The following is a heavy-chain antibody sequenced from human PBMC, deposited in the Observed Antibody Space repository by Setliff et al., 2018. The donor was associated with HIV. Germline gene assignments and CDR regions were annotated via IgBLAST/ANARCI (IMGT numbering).Heavy chain of an antibody. CDR3: VAEMADGIYYFDC. CDR1: GYMFIAYG. Sequence: ASVKVSCKTSGYMFIAYGMSWVRRAPGQGLEWMGWIGPYNGRTEYAQKFQGRVTITADISTGIGYMEINRLRSDDTAVYYCVAEMADGIYYFDCWGQGTLVTVSS. D-gene: IGHD2-21*01. CDR2: IGPYNGRT. V-gene: IGHV1-18*01. J-gene: IGHJ4*02.